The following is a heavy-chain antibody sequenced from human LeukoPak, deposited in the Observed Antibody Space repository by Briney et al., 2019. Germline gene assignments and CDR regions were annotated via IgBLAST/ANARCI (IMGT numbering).Heavy chain of an antibody. Sequence: SEPLSLTCAVYGGSFRGYYWSWLRQPPGKGLEWIGEINHSGNTNYIPSLKSRVTISVDTSKNQFSLKLSSVTAADTAVYYCATIDYSNLGYFDYWGQGTLVTVSS. CDR2: INHSGNT. D-gene: IGHD4-11*01. J-gene: IGHJ4*02. V-gene: IGHV4-34*01. CDR1: GGSFRGYY. CDR3: ATIDYSNLGYFDY.